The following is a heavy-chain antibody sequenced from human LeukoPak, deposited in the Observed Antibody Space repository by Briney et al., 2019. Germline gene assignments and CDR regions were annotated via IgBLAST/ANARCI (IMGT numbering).Heavy chain of an antibody. D-gene: IGHD6-19*01. V-gene: IGHV3-23*01. CDR2: ISVSTSTA. J-gene: IGHJ4*02. Sequence: GRSLRLSCAASGFTFSSYAMSWVRQAPGKGLEWVSGISVSTSTANYPDSVKGRFTISRDNSKNTLYLQMNSLRAEDTAVYYCAKYRYISGWYPDYCGQGTLVTVSS. CDR3: AKYRYISGWYPDY. CDR1: GFTFSSYA.